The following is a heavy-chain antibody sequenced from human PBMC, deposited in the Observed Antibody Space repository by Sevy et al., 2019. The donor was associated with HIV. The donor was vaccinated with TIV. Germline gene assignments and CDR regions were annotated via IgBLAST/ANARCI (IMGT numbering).Heavy chain of an antibody. D-gene: IGHD2-15*01. CDR2: ISSTGSTI. Sequence: GGSLRLSCSASGFTFRDYYMSWIRQAPGKGLEWVSYISSTGSTIYYADSVKGRFTISRDNAKNSLYLQMNSLRAEDTAVYYCARDGYCSGGSCYGHAAFDIWGQGTMVTVSS. J-gene: IGHJ3*02. CDR1: GFTFRDYY. CDR3: ARDGYCSGGSCYGHAAFDI. V-gene: IGHV3-11*01.